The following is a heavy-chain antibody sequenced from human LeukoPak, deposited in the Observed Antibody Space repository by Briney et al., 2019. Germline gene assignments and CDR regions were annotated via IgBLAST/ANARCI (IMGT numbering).Heavy chain of an antibody. CDR1: GFTFTNYA. D-gene: IGHD4-17*01. CDR2: NTGSGGST. Sequence: GGSLRLSCAASGFTFTNYAMSWVRQAPGRGLEWLSDNTGSGGSTYYADSVKGRFTISRDNSKDTLYLQMNSLRAEDTAVYYCAKGIVTTVTAVDYWGQGTLVTVSS. CDR3: AKGIVTTVTAVDY. J-gene: IGHJ4*02. V-gene: IGHV3-23*01.